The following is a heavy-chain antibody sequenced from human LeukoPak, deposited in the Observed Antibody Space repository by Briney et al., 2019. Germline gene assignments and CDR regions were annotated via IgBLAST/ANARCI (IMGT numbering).Heavy chain of an antibody. CDR1: GYSFTSYW. CDR3: ARRQAYCGGDCYSYAFDI. J-gene: IGHJ3*02. V-gene: IGHV5-10-1*01. CDR2: IEHSDSYT. D-gene: IGHD2-21*02. Sequence: GESLRISCKGSGYSFTSYWISWVRQMPGKGLEWMGRIEHSDSYTNYSPSFQGHVTISADKSISTAYLQWSSLKASDTAMYYCARRQAYCGGDCYSYAFDIWGQGTMVTVSS.